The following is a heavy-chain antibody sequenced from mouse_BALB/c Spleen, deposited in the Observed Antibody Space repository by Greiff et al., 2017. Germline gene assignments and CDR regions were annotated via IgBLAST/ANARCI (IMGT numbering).Heavy chain of an antibody. CDR1: GFSLTSYG. D-gene: IGHD1-1*01. V-gene: IGHV2-9*02. CDR3: ARDARGSSPYAMDY. Sequence: VKLMESGPGLVAPSQSLSITCTVSGFSLTSYGVHWVRQPPGKGLEWLGVIWAGGSTNYNSALMSRLSISKDNSKSQVFLKMNSLQTDDTAMYYCARDARGSSPYAMDYWGQGTSVTVSS. J-gene: IGHJ4*01. CDR2: IWAGGST.